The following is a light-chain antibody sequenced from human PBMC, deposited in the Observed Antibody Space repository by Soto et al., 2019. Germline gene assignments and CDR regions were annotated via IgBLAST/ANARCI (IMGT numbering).Light chain of an antibody. CDR2: DAS. CDR3: QQRSNLPLT. Sequence: EIVLTQSPATLSLSPGERATLSCRASQSVSSYLAWSQQRPGQAPRLLIYDASNRATGIPARFSGSGSGTDFTLTISRLEPEDFAIYHCQQRSNLPLTFGRGTKVEIK. V-gene: IGKV3-11*01. CDR1: QSVSSY. J-gene: IGKJ4*01.